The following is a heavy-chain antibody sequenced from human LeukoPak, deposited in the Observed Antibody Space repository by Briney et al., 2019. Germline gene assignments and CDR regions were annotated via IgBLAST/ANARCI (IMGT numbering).Heavy chain of an antibody. Sequence: SQTLSLTCTVSGGSISSGGYYWSWIRQHPGKGLEWLGYIYYSGSTYYNPSLKSRVTISVDTSKNQFSLKLSSVTAADTAVYYCARAPYDFWSGYYGYFDYWGQGTLVTVSS. CDR1: GGSISSGGYY. J-gene: IGHJ4*02. CDR2: IYYSGST. D-gene: IGHD3-3*01. V-gene: IGHV4-31*03. CDR3: ARAPYDFWSGYYGYFDY.